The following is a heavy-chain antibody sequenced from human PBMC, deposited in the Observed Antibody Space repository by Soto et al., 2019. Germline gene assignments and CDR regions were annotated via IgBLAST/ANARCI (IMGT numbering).Heavy chain of an antibody. CDR1: GFTFSSYG. V-gene: IGHV3-33*01. Sequence: QVQLVESGGGVVQPGRSLRLSCAASGFTFSSYGMHWVRQAPGKGLEWVAVIWYDGSNKYYADSVKGRFTISSDNSKNKLYLQMNSLRAEDTAVYYCARNSRWYGFAFDIWGQGTMVTVSS. D-gene: IGHD6-19*01. CDR3: ARNSRWYGFAFDI. J-gene: IGHJ3*02. CDR2: IWYDGSNK.